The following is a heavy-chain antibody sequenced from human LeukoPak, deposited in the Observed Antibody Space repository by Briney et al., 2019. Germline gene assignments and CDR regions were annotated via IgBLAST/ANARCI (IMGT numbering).Heavy chain of an antibody. CDR3: AKDIVDRYSSGWYTGGPYYYYGMDV. Sequence: GGSLRLSCAASGFTFDDYAMHWVRQAPGKGLEWVSLISWDGGSTYYADSVKGRFTISRDNSKNSLYLQMNSLRAEDTALYYCAKDIVDRYSSGWYTGGPYYYYGMDVWGQGTTVTVSS. CDR2: ISWDGGST. V-gene: IGHV3-43D*03. D-gene: IGHD6-19*01. CDR1: GFTFDDYA. J-gene: IGHJ6*02.